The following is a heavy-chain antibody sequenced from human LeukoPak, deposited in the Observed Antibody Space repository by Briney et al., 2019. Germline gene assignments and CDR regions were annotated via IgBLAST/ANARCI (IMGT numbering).Heavy chain of an antibody. CDR3: VKDNPLDY. CDR2: IRHDGNKK. J-gene: IGHJ4*02. CDR1: GFTFSSYG. V-gene: IGHV3-30*02. Sequence: GGSLRLSCAASGFTFSSYGMLWVRQAPGKGLDWVAFIRHDGNKKLYADSVKGRFTVSRDNSKNTLYLYVNSLRPDDSAVYYCVKDNPLDYWGQGTLVIVSS.